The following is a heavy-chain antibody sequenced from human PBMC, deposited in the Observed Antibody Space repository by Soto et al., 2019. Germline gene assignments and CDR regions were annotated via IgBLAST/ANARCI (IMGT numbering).Heavy chain of an antibody. CDR1: GGPMSNRYFY. Sequence: NLSPTCTVSGGPMSNRYFYLGWGRPNPGQGLEWIGHIFHSGRTYYNPSLKSRVSISVDTSKNQFSLNLNSVTAADTAVYYCARWVEVSLDYFDSWGQGIPVTVSS. CDR2: IFHSGRT. D-gene: IGHD2-15*01. V-gene: IGHV4-31*03. J-gene: IGHJ4*02. CDR3: ARWVEVSLDYFDS.